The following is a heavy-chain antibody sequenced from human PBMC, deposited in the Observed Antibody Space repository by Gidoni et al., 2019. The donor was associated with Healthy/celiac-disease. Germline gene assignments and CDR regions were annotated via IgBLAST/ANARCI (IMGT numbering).Heavy chain of an antibody. CDR2: IIPIFGIA. J-gene: IGHJ5*02. D-gene: IGHD3-10*01. CDR1: GGTFSSYA. V-gene: IGHV1-69*04. CDR3: ARDFPFFGEPPEDWFDP. Sequence: QVQLVQSGAEVKKPGSSVKVSCKASGGTFSSYAISWVRQAPGQGLEWMGRIIPIFGIANYAQKFQGRVTITADKSTSTAYMELSSLRSEDTAVYYCARDFPFFGEPPEDWFDPWGQGTLVTVSS.